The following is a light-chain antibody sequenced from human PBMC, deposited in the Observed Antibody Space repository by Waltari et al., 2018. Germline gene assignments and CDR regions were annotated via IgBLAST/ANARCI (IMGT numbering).Light chain of an antibody. J-gene: IGKJ2*01. CDR3: QQYDRSPPTYT. CDR1: QSVNYY. CDR2: GAS. V-gene: IGKV3-20*01. Sequence: DIVLTQSPGTLSLSPGERATLSCRTSQSVNYYLAWYQQKPGQAPRRSIYGASTRATGVPERFSGSGSGTDFTLTISRLEPEDFAVYYCQQYDRSPPTYTFGQGTKLEIK.